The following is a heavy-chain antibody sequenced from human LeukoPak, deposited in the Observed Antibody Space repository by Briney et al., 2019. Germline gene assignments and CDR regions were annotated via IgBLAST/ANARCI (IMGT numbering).Heavy chain of an antibody. CDR2: IYYSGST. Sequence: TSETLSLTCTVSGGSISSGGYYWSWIRQHPGKGLEWIGYIYYSGSTYYNPSLKSRVTISVDTSKNQFSLKLSSVTAADTAVYYCARELRNQLLPLYYFDYWGQGTLVTVSS. CDR3: ARELRNQLLPLYYFDY. CDR1: GGSISSGGYY. D-gene: IGHD2-2*01. J-gene: IGHJ4*02. V-gene: IGHV4-31*03.